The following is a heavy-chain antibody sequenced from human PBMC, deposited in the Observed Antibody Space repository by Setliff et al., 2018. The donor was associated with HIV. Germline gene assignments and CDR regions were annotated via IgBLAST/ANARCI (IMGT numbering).Heavy chain of an antibody. V-gene: IGHV4-34*01. Sequence: PSETLSLTCAVYGESFNTYLWSWIRQPPGKGLEWIGQINHSGSTNYNPSLKSRVTISLDTSKNQFSLKLSSVTAADTAVYYCARALQGSRRDPDYWGQGTLVTVSS. D-gene: IGHD3-10*01. CDR1: GESFNTYL. J-gene: IGHJ4*02. CDR3: ARALQGSRRDPDY. CDR2: INHSGST.